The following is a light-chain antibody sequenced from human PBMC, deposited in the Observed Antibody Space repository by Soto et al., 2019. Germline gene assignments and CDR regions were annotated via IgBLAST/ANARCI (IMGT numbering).Light chain of an antibody. CDR2: GAS. J-gene: IGKJ2*01. V-gene: IGKV3-20*01. CDR3: QQYYNPSPNA. CDR1: QSVSSSY. Sequence: EIVLTQSPGTLSLSPGERATLSCRASQSVSSSYLAWYQQKPGQAPRVLIHGASSRATGIPDRFSGSGSGTDFTLTISRLEPDYFAVYFCQQYYNPSPNAFGQGT.